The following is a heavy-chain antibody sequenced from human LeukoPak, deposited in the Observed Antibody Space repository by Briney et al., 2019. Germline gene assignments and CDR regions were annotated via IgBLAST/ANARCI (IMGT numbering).Heavy chain of an antibody. CDR3: ARDLGYSAYATVRGHAVDI. Sequence: GGSLRLSCEPSGFTVRTNYMSWVRQAPGKGLDGVSFIYSGGSTYYADSVKDRFTISRDNSKNTVYLQMNSLRAEDTAVYYCARDLGYSAYATVRGHAVDIWGQGTTVTVSS. D-gene: IGHD5-12*01. J-gene: IGHJ3*02. V-gene: IGHV3-66*01. CDR2: IYSGGST. CDR1: GFTVRTNY.